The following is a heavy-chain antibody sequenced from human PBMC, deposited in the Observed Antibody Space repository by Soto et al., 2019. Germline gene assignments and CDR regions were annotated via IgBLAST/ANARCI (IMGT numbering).Heavy chain of an antibody. J-gene: IGHJ6*02. V-gene: IGHV6-1*01. D-gene: IGHD3-22*01. Sequence: SQTLALPCAISGDSVSSNSAACNFIRQSPSRGLELLGRTYYRSKWYNDYAVSVKSRITINPDTSKNQFSLQLNSVTPEDTAVYYCARDDSSGYYRGFYYYGMDVWGQGTTVTVSS. CDR2: TYYRSKWYN. CDR3: ARDDSSGYYRGFYYYGMDV. CDR1: GDSVSSNSAA.